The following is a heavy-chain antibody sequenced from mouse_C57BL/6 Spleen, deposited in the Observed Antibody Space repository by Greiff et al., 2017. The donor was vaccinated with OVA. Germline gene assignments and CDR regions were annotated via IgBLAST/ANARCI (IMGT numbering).Heavy chain of an antibody. CDR3: ARSDYGSSSDWYFDV. V-gene: IGHV1-53*01. CDR1: GYTFTSYW. CDR2: INPSNGGT. D-gene: IGHD1-1*01. J-gene: IGHJ1*03. Sequence: QVQLQQPGTELVKPGASVKLSCKASGYTFTSYWMHWVKQRPGQGLEWIGNINPSNGGTNYNEKFKSKATLTVDKSSSTAYMQLSSLTSEDSAVFYCARSDYGSSSDWYFDVWGTGTTVTVSS.